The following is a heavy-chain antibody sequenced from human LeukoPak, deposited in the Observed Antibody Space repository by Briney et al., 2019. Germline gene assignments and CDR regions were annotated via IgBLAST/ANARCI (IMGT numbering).Heavy chain of an antibody. D-gene: IGHD3-22*01. CDR1: GFTFDDYA. Sequence: GRSLRLSCAASGFTFDDYAMHWVRQAPGKGLEWVSGISWNSGSIGYADSVKGRFTISRDNAKNSLYLQMNSLRAEDTAVYYCARDLIPAYYDSSGYDPPFDYWGQGTLVTVSS. J-gene: IGHJ4*02. CDR2: ISWNSGSI. V-gene: IGHV3-9*01. CDR3: ARDLIPAYYDSSGYDPPFDY.